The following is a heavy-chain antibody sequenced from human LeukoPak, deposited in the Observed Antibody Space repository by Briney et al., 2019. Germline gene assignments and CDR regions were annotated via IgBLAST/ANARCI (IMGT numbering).Heavy chain of an antibody. CDR3: ARGKQHYFDY. V-gene: IGHV1-2*02. Sequence: ASVKVSCKASGYTFTSYGISWVRQAPGQGLEWMGWINPNSGGTNYAQKFQGRVTMTRDTSISTAYMELSRLRSDDTAVYYCARGKQHYFDYWGQGTLVTVSS. CDR2: INPNSGGT. CDR1: GYTFTSYG. J-gene: IGHJ4*02.